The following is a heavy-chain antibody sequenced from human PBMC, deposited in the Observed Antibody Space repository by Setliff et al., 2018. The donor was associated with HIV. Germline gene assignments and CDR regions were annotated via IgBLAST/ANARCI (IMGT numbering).Heavy chain of an antibody. CDR3: ASKGGSENYPDSDAFDI. D-gene: IGHD3-10*01. CDR1: GYTFTAYY. J-gene: IGHJ3*02. CDR2: INSNNGGT. V-gene: IGHV1-2*02. Sequence: GASVKVSCKTSGYTFTAYYIHWVRQAPGQGLEWMGWINSNNGGTKYAQNFQGRVTMTRDTSITTAYMELSSLISDDTAVYFCASKGGSENYPDSDAFDIWGQGTLVTVSS.